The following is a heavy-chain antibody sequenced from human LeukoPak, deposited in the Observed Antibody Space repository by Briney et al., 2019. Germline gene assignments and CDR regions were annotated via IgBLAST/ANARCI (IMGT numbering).Heavy chain of an antibody. V-gene: IGHV4-34*01. CDR1: GGSFRVYY. CDR2: INHSGST. Sequence: PSETLSLTCAVYGGSFRVYYWSWMRQPPRKGLEWIGEINHSGSTNYKPSLKSRVTISVDTSKNQFSLKLSSVTAADTAVYYCARGPNYYGSVSTLGFDYWGQGTLVTVSS. D-gene: IGHD3-10*01. CDR3: ARGPNYYGSVSTLGFDY. J-gene: IGHJ4*02.